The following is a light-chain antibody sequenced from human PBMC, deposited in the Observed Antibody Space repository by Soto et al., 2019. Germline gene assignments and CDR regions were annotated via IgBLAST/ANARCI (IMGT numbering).Light chain of an antibody. CDR3: QHYSTSPPFT. V-gene: IGKV3-20*01. J-gene: IGKJ3*01. CDR1: QSVSSAY. CDR2: GAS. Sequence: EIVLTQSPGTLSLSPGERATLSCRASQSVSSAYLGWYQQKPGQAPRLLIYGASNRATGVPDRISGSGSGTDFTLTISRLESEDFAVYFCQHYSTSPPFTFGPGTKVDIK.